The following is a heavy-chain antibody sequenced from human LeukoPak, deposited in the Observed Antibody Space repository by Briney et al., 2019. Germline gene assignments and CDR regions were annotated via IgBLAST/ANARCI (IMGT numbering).Heavy chain of an antibody. CDR1: GYTFTSHD. J-gene: IGHJ4*02. Sequence: ASVKVSCKAPGYTFTSHDINWVRQATGQGLEWMGWMNPNSGNTGFAQKFQGRVTMTRDTSISTAYMELSRLRSDDTAVYYCASVPIVGATRTLDYWGQGTLVTVSS. D-gene: IGHD1-26*01. CDR2: MNPNSGNT. CDR3: ASVPIVGATRTLDY. V-gene: IGHV1-8*01.